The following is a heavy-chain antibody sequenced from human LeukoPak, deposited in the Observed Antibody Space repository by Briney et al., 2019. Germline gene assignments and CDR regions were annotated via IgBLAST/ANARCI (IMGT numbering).Heavy chain of an antibody. D-gene: IGHD1-26*01. Sequence: PSETLSLTCTVSGGSISSSSYYWGWIRQPPGKGLEWIGSIYYSGSTYYNPSLKSRVTISVDTSKNQFSLKLSSVTAADTAVYYCARAPSYSGSYYDYWGQGTLVTVSS. CDR1: GGSISSSSYY. V-gene: IGHV4-39*01. J-gene: IGHJ4*02. CDR2: IYYSGST. CDR3: ARAPSYSGSYYDY.